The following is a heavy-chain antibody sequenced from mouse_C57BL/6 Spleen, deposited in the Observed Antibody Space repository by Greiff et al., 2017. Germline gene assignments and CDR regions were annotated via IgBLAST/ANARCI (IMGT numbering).Heavy chain of an antibody. CDR2: ISDGGSYT. D-gene: IGHD2-2*01. CDR3: ARDGGYDEYYYAMDY. J-gene: IGHJ4*01. CDR1: GFTFSSYA. V-gene: IGHV5-4*01. Sequence: EVKLQESGGGLVKPGGSLKLSCAASGFTFSSYAMSWVRQTPEKRLEWVATISDGGSYTYYPDNVKGRFPISRDNAKNTLYLQMSHLKSEDTAMYYCARDGGYDEYYYAMDYWCQGTSVTVSS.